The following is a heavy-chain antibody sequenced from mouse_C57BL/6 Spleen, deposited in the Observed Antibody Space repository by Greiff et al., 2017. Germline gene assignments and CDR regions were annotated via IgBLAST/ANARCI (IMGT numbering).Heavy chain of an antibody. CDR2: IYPGSGST. Sequence: VQLQQPGAELVKPGASVKMSCKASGYTFTSYWITWVKQRPGQGLEWIGDIYPGSGSTNYNEKFKSKATLTVDTSSSTAYMQLSSLTSEDSAVYYCARGGPTVVALDYWGQGTTRTVSS. CDR1: GYTFTSYW. J-gene: IGHJ2*01. CDR3: ARGGPTVVALDY. D-gene: IGHD1-1*01. V-gene: IGHV1-55*01.